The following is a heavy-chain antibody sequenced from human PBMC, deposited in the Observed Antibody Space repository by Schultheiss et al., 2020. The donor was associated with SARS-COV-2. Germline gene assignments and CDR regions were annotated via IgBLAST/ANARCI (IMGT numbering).Heavy chain of an antibody. D-gene: IGHD3-22*01. CDR2: INHSGST. CDR3: ARRKAITMIVVVNRRGWFDP. J-gene: IGHJ5*02. CDR1: GGSISSYY. Sequence: SETLSLTCTVSGGSISSYYWSWIRQPPGKGLEWIGEINHSGSTNYNPSLKSRVTISVDTSKNQFSLKLSSVTAADTAVYYCARRKAITMIVVVNRRGWFDPWGQGTLVTVSS. V-gene: IGHV4-34*01.